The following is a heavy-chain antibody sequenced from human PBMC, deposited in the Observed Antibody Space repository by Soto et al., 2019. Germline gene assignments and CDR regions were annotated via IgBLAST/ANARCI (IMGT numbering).Heavy chain of an antibody. CDR1: GGPISSSIYN. J-gene: IGHJ6*02. V-gene: IGHV4-39*01. CDR2: IYYSGST. D-gene: IGHD6-13*01. CDR3: ASRADSSSWYEDYYGMDV. Sequence: SEPLSLTSSATGGPISSSIYNWGWIRQPPGKGLEWIGSIYYSGSTYYNPSLKSRVTISVDTSKNQFSLKLSSVTAADTAVYYCASRADSSSWYEDYYGMDVWGQGTTVTVS.